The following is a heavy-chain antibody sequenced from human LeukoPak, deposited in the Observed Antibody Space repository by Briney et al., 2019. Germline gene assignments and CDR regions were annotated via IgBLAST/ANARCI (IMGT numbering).Heavy chain of an antibody. CDR2: IYYSGST. Sequence: TPSETLSLTCTVSGGSISSSSYYWGWIRQPPGKGLEWIGSIYYSGSTYYNPSLKSRVTISVDTSKNQFSLKLSSVTAADTAVYYCARLIGGVSTIFGKAGDYWGQGTLVTVSS. V-gene: IGHV4-39*01. CDR3: ARLIGGVSTIFGKAGDY. CDR1: GGSISSSSYY. D-gene: IGHD3-3*01. J-gene: IGHJ4*02.